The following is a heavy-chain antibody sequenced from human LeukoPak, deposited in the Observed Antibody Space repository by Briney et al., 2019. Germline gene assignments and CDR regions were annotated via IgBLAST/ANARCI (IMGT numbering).Heavy chain of an antibody. Sequence: SETLSLTCTVSGGSISNSRDYWAWIRQPPGKGLEWIANIYYSGSPYYNPSLKSRVTISVDRSKNQFSLKLSSVTAADTAVYYCARHGGAVAGIGHWFDPWGQGTLVTVSS. CDR3: ARHGGAVAGIGHWFDP. CDR1: GGSISNSRDY. V-gene: IGHV4-39*01. CDR2: IYYSGSP. J-gene: IGHJ5*02. D-gene: IGHD6-19*01.